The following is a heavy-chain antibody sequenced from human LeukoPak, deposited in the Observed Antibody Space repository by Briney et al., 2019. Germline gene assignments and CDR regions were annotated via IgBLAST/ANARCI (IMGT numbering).Heavy chain of an antibody. D-gene: IGHD6-19*01. CDR1: GGSISSSSYY. Sequence: SETLSLTCTVSGGSISSSSYYWGWIRQPPGKGLEWIGYIYYSGSTYYNPSLKSRVTISVDTSKNQFSLKLSSVTAADTAVYYCARAVGSGWSPGFDPWGQGALVTVSS. CDR3: ARAVGSGWSPGFDP. V-gene: IGHV4-30-4*08. J-gene: IGHJ5*02. CDR2: IYYSGST.